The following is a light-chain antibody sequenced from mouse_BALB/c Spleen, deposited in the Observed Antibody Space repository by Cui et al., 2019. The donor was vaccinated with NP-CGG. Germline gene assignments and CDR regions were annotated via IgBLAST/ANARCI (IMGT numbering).Light chain of an antibody. V-gene: IGLV1*01. Sequence: QAVVTQESALTTSPGETVTLTCRSSTGAVTTSNYANWVQEKPDHLFTGLIGGTNNRAPGVPARFSGSLIGDKAALTITGEQTEDEAIYFCALWYRKNWVFGGGTKLTVL. J-gene: IGLJ1*01. CDR3: ALWYRKNWV. CDR1: TGAVTTSNY. CDR2: GTN.